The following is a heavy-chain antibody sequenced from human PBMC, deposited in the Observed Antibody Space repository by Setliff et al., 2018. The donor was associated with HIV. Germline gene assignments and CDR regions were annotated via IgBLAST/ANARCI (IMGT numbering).Heavy chain of an antibody. CDR1: DGSISTGSYY. Sequence: PSETLSLTCTVADGSISTGSYYWSWVRQPAGRGLEWIGRIYTSGSTNYNPSLKSRVTMSVDTSKNQFSPNLTSVTAADTAVYYCARGRFVGFDYWGQGTLVTVSS. CDR3: ARGRFVGFDY. D-gene: IGHD3-16*02. J-gene: IGHJ4*02. CDR2: IYTSGST. V-gene: IGHV4-61*02.